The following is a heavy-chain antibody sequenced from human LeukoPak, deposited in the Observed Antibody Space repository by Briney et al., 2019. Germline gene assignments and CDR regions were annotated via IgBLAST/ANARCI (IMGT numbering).Heavy chain of an antibody. CDR2: IYYSGST. V-gene: IGHV4-39*01. J-gene: IGHJ5*02. D-gene: IGHD3-10*01. Sequence: KSSETLSLTCTVSGGSISSSTYYWGWIRQPPGKGLEWIGSIYYSGSTYYNPSLKSRVTISVDTSKNQFSLKLSSVTAADTAVYYCARLWFGNWFDPWGQGTLVTVSS. CDR3: ARLWFGNWFDP. CDR1: GGSISSSTYY.